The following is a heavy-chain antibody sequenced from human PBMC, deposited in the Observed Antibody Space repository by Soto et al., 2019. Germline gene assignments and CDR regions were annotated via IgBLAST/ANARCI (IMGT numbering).Heavy chain of an antibody. J-gene: IGHJ5*02. CDR2: IYHSGRT. V-gene: IGHV4-4*02. CDR1: SGSISTSNW. Sequence: QVQLQQSGPGLVRPSGTLSLTCAVSSGSISTSNWWSWVRQPPGKGLEWIGEIYHSGRTNYKPSLKSRVTISVDKSQNQFSLKLTSVPPAETAVYYCARATFCSTVTCKHWFAPWGQGTLVTVSS. CDR3: ARATFCSTVTCKHWFAP. D-gene: IGHD2-2*01.